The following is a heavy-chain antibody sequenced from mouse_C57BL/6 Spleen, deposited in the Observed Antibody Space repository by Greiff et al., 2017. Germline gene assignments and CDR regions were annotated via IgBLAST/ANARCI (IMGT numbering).Heavy chain of an antibody. Sequence: QVQLQQSGPGLVQPSQSLSITCTVSGFSLPSYGVPWVRQPPGKGLEWLGGRWSGGSTDYNASFISRLSISKDNSKGQVFFKMNSLQADDTAIYYCAKNDYDGSWYGYGGQGTLVTVAA. V-gene: IGHV2-4*01. CDR1: GFSLPSYG. J-gene: IGHJ3*01. D-gene: IGHD2-3*01. CDR3: AKNDYDGSWYGY. CDR2: RWSGGST.